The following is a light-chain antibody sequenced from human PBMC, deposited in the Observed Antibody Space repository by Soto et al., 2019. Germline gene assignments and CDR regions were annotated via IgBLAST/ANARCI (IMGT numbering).Light chain of an antibody. CDR3: QQYYSTPLT. Sequence: DIVMAQSPDSLAVFLGERATINCKSSQSGLYSSNNKNCLAWYQQKPGQPPKLLIYWASTRESGVPDRFSGSGSGTDFTLTISSLQAEDVAVYYCQQYYSTPLTFGGGTKVEIK. CDR1: QSGLYSSNNKNC. CDR2: WAS. V-gene: IGKV4-1*01. J-gene: IGKJ4*01.